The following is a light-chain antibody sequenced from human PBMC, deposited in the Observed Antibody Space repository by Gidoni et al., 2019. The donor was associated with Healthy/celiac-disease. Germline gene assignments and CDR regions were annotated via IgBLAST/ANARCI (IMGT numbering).Light chain of an antibody. V-gene: IGKV3-20*01. CDR3: QQDGSSPHT. CDR2: GAS. J-gene: IGKJ2*01. Sequence: EIVLTQSPGTLSLSAGERATLSCRASKSVSSSYLAWYQQKPGQAPRLLIYGASSRATGIPDRFSGSGSGTDFTLTISRLEPEDFAVYYCQQDGSSPHTFGQGTKLEIK. CDR1: KSVSSSY.